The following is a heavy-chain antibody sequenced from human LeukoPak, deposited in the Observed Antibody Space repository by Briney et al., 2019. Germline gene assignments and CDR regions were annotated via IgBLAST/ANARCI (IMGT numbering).Heavy chain of an antibody. D-gene: IGHD5-18*01. V-gene: IGHV4-39*07. CDR3: ARVRGGYSTIDY. CDR2: IYYSGST. Sequence: SETLSLTCTVSGGSISSSSYYWGWIRQPPGKGLEWIGSIYYSGSTYYNPSLKSRVTISVDTSKNQFSLKLSSVTAADTAVYYCARVRGGYSTIDYWGQGTLVTVSS. CDR1: GGSISSSSYY. J-gene: IGHJ4*02.